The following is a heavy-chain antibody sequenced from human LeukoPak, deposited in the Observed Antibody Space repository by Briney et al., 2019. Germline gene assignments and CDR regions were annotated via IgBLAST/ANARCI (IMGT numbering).Heavy chain of an antibody. V-gene: IGHV3-23*01. CDR1: GFTFSSYA. J-gene: IGHJ5*02. Sequence: GGSLRLSCAASGFTFSSYAMSWVRQAPGKGLEWVSAISGSGGSTYYADSVKGRFTISRDNSKNTLYLQMNSLRAEDTAVYYCAKKSGCSSTSCHYNWFDPWGQGTLVTVSS. D-gene: IGHD2-2*01. CDR2: ISGSGGST. CDR3: AKKSGCSSTSCHYNWFDP.